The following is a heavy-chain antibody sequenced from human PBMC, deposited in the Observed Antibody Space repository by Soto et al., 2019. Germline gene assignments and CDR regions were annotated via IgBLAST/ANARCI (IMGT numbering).Heavy chain of an antibody. CDR2: TYYRSKWYN. D-gene: IGHD3-10*01. CDR3: ARIAYYYGSGSQKHNYYYYGMDV. Sequence: SQTLSLTCAISGDSVSSNSAAWNWIRQSPSRGLEWLGGTYYRSKWYNDYAVSVKSRITINPDTSKNQFSLQLNSVTPEDTAVYYCARIAYYYGSGSQKHNYYYYGMDVWGQGTTVTVSS. CDR1: GDSVSSNSAA. J-gene: IGHJ6*02. V-gene: IGHV6-1*01.